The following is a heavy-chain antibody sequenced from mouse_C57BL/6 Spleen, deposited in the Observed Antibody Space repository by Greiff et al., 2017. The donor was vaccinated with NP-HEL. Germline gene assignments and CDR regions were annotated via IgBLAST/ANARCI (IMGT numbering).Heavy chain of an antibody. V-gene: IGHV1-63*01. CDR3: APGAMDY. J-gene: IGHJ4*01. CDR2: IYPGGGYT. CDR1: GYTFTNYW. Sequence: VQLQQSGAELVRPGTSVKMSCKASGYTFTNYWIGWAKQRPGHGLEWIGDIYPGGGYTNYNEKFKGKATLTVDKSSSTAYMQLSSLTSEDSAVYYCAPGAMDYGGQGTSVTVSS.